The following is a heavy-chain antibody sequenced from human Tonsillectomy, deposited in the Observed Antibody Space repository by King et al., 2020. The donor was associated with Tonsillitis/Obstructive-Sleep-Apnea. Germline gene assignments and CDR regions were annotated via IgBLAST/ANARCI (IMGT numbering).Heavy chain of an antibody. CDR2: IHYSGST. J-gene: IGHJ4*02. CDR3: AAPWRTRFDY. Sequence: VQLQESGPGLVKPSETLSLICTVSGGSISSYYWSWLRQAPGKGLEWIGSIHYSGSTDYNPSLQSRGTISLDTSKNQFSLKLSSVTAADTAVYYCAAPWRTRFDYWGQXXLVTVSS. V-gene: IGHV4-59*08. CDR1: GGSISSYY.